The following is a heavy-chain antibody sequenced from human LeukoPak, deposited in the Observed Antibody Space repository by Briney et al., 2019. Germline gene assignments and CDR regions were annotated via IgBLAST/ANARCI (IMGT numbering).Heavy chain of an antibody. D-gene: IGHD3-9*01. Sequence: PGGSLRLSCAASGFTFSSYAMHWVRQAPGKGLEWVAVISYDGSNKYYADSVKGRFTISRDNSKNTLYLQMNSLRAEDTAVYYCARVLRYFDWLFKPNYYYYGMDVWGQGTTVTVSS. CDR3: ARVLRYFDWLFKPNYYYYGMDV. J-gene: IGHJ6*02. V-gene: IGHV3-30-3*01. CDR2: ISYDGSNK. CDR1: GFTFSSYA.